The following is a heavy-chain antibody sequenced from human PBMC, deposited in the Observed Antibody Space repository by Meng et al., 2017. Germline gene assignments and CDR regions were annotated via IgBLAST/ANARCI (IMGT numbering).Heavy chain of an antibody. CDR2: INPNSGGI. V-gene: IGHV1-2*06. CDR3: AREGLLSSRRSNDY. J-gene: IGHJ4*02. D-gene: IGHD2-15*01. CDR1: GYTFTGYY. Sequence: ASVKVSCKASGYTFTGYYMHWVRQAPGQGLEWMGRINPNSGGINYAQKFQGRVTMARDTSISTAYMELSRLRSDDTAVYYCAREGLLSSRRSNDYWGQGTLVTVSS.